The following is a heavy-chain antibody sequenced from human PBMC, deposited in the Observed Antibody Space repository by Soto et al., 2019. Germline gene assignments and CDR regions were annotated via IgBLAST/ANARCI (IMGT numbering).Heavy chain of an antibody. V-gene: IGHV4-31*03. CDR1: GGSINSGGYF. CDR3: AKRGYTMIAAAGTDWFDP. CDR2: IYHSGIT. Sequence: PSETLSLTCSVSGGSINSGGYFWSWIRQHPGQGLECIGHIYHSGITYYNPSLKSRVTISVDTSKNQFSLKLSSVTAADTAVYYCAKRGYTMIAAAGTDWFDPWGQGTLVTVSS. D-gene: IGHD6-13*01. J-gene: IGHJ5*02.